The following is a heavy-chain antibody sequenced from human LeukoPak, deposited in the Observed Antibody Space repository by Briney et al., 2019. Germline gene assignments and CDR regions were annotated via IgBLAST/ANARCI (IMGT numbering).Heavy chain of an antibody. V-gene: IGHV5-51*01. J-gene: IGHJ4*02. Sequence: GESLKISCKGSGHSFTSYWIGWVRQMPGKGLEWMGIIYPGDSDTRYSPSFQGQVTISADKSISTAYLQWSSLKASDTAMYYCARGLRPGGYDSSGYYPYWGQGTLVTVSS. CDR3: ARGLRPGGYDSSGYYPY. CDR1: GHSFTSYW. D-gene: IGHD3-22*01. CDR2: IYPGDSDT.